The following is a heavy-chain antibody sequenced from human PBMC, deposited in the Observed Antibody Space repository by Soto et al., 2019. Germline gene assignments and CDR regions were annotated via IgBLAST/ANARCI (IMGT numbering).Heavy chain of an antibody. CDR1: GFTFSSYS. Sequence: GGSLRLSCAASGFTFSSYSMNWVRQAPGKGLEWVSYISSSSSTIYYADSVKGRFTISRDNAKNSLYLQMNSLRDEDTAVYYCARSRGYCSGGSCYFYGMDVWGQGTTVTVSS. V-gene: IGHV3-48*02. CDR3: ARSRGYCSGGSCYFYGMDV. CDR2: ISSSSSTI. D-gene: IGHD2-15*01. J-gene: IGHJ6*02.